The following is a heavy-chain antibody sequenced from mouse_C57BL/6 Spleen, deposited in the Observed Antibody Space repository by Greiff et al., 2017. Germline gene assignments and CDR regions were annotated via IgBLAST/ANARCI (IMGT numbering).Heavy chain of an antibody. V-gene: IGHV1-63*01. CDR3: ARGSGYNYYAMTY. CDR2: IYPGGGYT. J-gene: IGHJ4*01. D-gene: IGHD3-2*02. CDR1: GYTFTNYW. Sequence: QVHVKQSGAELVRPGTSVKMSCKASGYTFTNYWIGWAKQRPGHGLEWIGDIYPGGGYTNYNEKFKGKATLTADQSSSTAYMQFSSLTSEDSAIYYCARGSGYNYYAMTYWGQGTSLTVSS.